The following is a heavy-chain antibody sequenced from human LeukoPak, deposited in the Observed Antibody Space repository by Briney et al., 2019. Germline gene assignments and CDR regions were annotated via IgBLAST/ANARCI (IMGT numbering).Heavy chain of an antibody. Sequence: GGSLRLSCAASGFTFSSYAMSWVRQAPGKGLEWLSAISGSGSSTYYADSVKGRFTISRDNSKSTLSLQMNSLRAEDTAIYYCATYRQVLLPFESWGQGTLVTVSS. CDR3: ATYRQVLLPFES. V-gene: IGHV3-23*01. J-gene: IGHJ4*02. CDR1: GFTFSSYA. CDR2: ISGSGSST. D-gene: IGHD2-8*02.